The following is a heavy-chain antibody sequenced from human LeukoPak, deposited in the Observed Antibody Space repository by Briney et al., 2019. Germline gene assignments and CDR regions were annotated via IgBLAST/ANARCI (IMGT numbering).Heavy chain of an antibody. D-gene: IGHD3-9*01. CDR2: IYYSGST. CDR3: ASSNYDILTGWSAFDI. V-gene: IGHV4-31*03. J-gene: IGHJ3*02. Sequence: SETLSLTCTVSGGSISSGGYYWSWIRQHPGKGLEWIGYIYYSGSTYYNPSLKSRVTISVDTSKNQFSLKLSSVTAADTAVYYCASSNYDILTGWSAFDIWGQGTMVTVSS. CDR1: GGSISSGGYY.